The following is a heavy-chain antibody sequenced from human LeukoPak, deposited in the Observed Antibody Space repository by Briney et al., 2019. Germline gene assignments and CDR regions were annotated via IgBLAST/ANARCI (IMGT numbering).Heavy chain of an antibody. CDR2: IHPSVST. Sequence: SETLSLTCTVYGGSFSDYYWGWIRQPPGKGLEWIGEIHPSVSTNYSPSLKSRVTISLGASKNQFSLKLSSVAAADTAVYFCARVGYSYVINDWSRTGLGAYPTKYYYNMDVWDKGTTVTVSS. V-gene: IGHV4-34*01. J-gene: IGHJ6*03. D-gene: IGHD5-18*01. CDR3: ARVGYSYVINDWSRTGLGAYPTKYYYNMDV. CDR1: GGSFSDYY.